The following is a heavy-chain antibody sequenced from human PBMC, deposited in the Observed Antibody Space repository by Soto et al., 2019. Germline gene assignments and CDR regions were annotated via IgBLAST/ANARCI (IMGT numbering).Heavy chain of an antibody. CDR3: AKERDRYCSSTSCYALDY. D-gene: IGHD2-2*01. Sequence: PGGSLRLSCAASGFTFSDYYMSWIRQAPGKGLEWVSYTSSSGSTIYYADSVKGRFTISRDNSKNTLYLQMNSLRAEDTAVYYCAKERDRYCSSTSCYALDYWGQGTLVTVSS. CDR2: TSSSGSTI. J-gene: IGHJ4*02. CDR1: GFTFSDYY. V-gene: IGHV3-11*01.